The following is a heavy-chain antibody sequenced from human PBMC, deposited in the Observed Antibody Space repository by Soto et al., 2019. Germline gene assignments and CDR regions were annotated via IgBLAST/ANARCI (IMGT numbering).Heavy chain of an antibody. CDR3: AKVRVKDYYYYAMDV. J-gene: IGHJ6*02. D-gene: IGHD4-4*01. Sequence: GGSLRLSCAASGFTFSSYGMHWVRQAPGKGLEWVAVMSNDGTSRFYADTVKGRFTISRDNSKNTLYLQMNSLRAEDTAIYYCAKVRVKDYYYYAMDVWGQGTTVTVSS. V-gene: IGHV3-30*18. CDR2: MSNDGTSR. CDR1: GFTFSSYG.